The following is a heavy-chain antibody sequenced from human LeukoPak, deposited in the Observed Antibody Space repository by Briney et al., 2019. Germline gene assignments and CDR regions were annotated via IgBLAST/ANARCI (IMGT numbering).Heavy chain of an antibody. CDR2: IYTSGST. CDR1: GGSISRYY. V-gene: IGHV4-4*07. Sequence: SETLSLTCTVSGGSISRYYWSWIRQPAGKGLEWIGRIYTSGSTNYNPSLKSRVTMSEDTSKNQFSLKLSSVTAADTAVYYCARERYSYGLVDYWGQGTLVTVSS. J-gene: IGHJ4*02. D-gene: IGHD5-18*01. CDR3: ARERYSYGLVDY.